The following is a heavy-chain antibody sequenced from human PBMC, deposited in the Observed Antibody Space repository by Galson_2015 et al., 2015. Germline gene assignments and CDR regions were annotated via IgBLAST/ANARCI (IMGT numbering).Heavy chain of an antibody. Sequence: SVKVSCKASGGTFSSYTISWVRQAPGQGLEWMGRIIPILGIANYAQKFQGRVTITADKSTSTAYMELSSLRSEDTAVYYCARDLNPTTYCGGDCYYGMDVWGQGTTVTVSS. J-gene: IGHJ6*02. CDR2: IIPILGIA. V-gene: IGHV1-69*04. CDR3: ARDLNPTTYCGGDCYYGMDV. CDR1: GGTFSSYT. D-gene: IGHD2-21*01.